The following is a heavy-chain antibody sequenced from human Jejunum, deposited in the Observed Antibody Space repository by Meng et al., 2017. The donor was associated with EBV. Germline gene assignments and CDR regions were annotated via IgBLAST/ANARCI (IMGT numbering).Heavy chain of an antibody. Sequence: ERQLAGFGGGGVRAGWSLSLSCVASGFTLEDYGMNWVLQVPWKGLEWVATMNCDVRRTGYADSVKGRFTISRDNAKNSLYLQMNSLRAEDTALYHCARDKRGAGYCHDYWGQGTLVTVSS. V-gene: IGHV3-20*01. D-gene: IGHD2-2*03. CDR3: ARDKRGAGYCHDY. CDR1: GFTLEDYG. J-gene: IGHJ4*02. CDR2: MNCDVRRT.